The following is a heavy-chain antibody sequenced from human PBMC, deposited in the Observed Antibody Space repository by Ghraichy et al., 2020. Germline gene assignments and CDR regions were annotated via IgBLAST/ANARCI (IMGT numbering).Heavy chain of an antibody. CDR2: IYYSGST. J-gene: IGHJ3*02. CDR1: GGSISSGDYY. CDR3: ARDLGGMFGVDAFDI. Sequence: SETLSLTCTVSGGSISSGDYYWSWIRQPPGKGLEWIGYIYYSGSTYYNPSLKSRVTISVDTSKNQFSLKLSSVTAADTAVYYFARDLGGMFGVDAFDIWGQGTMVTVSS. V-gene: IGHV4-30-4*01. D-gene: IGHD3-10*02.